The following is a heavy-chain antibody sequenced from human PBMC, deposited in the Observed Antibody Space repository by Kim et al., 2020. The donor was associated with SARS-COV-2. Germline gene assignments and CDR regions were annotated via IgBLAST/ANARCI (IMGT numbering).Heavy chain of an antibody. CDR3: ARDEEGAADNYFDY. D-gene: IGHD6-13*01. V-gene: IGHV4-4*07. J-gene: IGHJ4*02. Sequence: NPPLKSRVTMSVDTSKNQFSLKLSSVTAADTAVYYCARDEEGAADNYFDYWGQGTLVTVSS.